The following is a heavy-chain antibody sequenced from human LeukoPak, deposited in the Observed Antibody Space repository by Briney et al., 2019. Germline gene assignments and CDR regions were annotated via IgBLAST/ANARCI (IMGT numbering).Heavy chain of an antibody. CDR2: INHSGGT. V-gene: IGHV4-34*01. CDR1: GGSFSGYY. CDR3: ARRNGQDIVATFRRRYYFDY. Sequence: PSETLSLTCAVYGGSFSGYYWSWIRQPPGKGLEWIGEINHSGGTKYNPSLKSRVTISVDTSKNQFSLKLSSVTAADTAVYYCARRNGQDIVATFRRRYYFDYWGQGTLVTVSS. J-gene: IGHJ4*02. D-gene: IGHD5-12*01.